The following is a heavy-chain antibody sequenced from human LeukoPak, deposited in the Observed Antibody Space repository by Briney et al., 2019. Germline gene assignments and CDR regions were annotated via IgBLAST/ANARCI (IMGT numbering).Heavy chain of an antibody. V-gene: IGHV3-23*01. Sequence: PGRSLRLSCAASGFSFSSHVMHWVHQAPGKGLEWVSGISGSGGDTYYADSVKGRFTISRDNSKNTLNLQMNGLRAEDTALYYCAKDQNYESSGYYGGFGYWGQGTLVTVSS. D-gene: IGHD3-22*01. CDR3: AKDQNYESSGYYGGFGY. J-gene: IGHJ4*02. CDR2: ISGSGGDT. CDR1: GFSFSSHV.